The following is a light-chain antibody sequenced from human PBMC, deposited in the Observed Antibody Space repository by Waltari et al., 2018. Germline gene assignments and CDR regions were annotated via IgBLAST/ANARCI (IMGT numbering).Light chain of an antibody. CDR1: ESVLYSSNNKNY. CDR2: WAS. CDR3: QQYLSTPPT. J-gene: IGKJ1*01. V-gene: IGKV4-1*01. Sequence: DIVMTQSPHSLAVSLGERVTISCKSSESVLYSSNNKNYLAWYQQKPGQPPKLLIYWASTRESGVPDRFSGSGSGTDFTLTISSLQAEDVAVYYCQQYLSTPPTFGQGTKVEIK.